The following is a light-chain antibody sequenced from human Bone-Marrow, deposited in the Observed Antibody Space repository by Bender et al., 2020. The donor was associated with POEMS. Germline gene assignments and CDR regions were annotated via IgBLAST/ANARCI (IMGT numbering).Light chain of an antibody. J-gene: IGLJ2*01. Sequence: QSALTQPASMSGSPGQSLTISCTATGNDLGSYKFVSWYQQHPGKAPKLLIFDVSDRPSGISNRFSGSKAGNTASLIISGLQAEDEADYYCSSHIRSSTVFGGGTKLTVL. CDR1: GNDLGSYKF. V-gene: IGLV2-14*03. CDR3: SSHIRSSTV. CDR2: DVS.